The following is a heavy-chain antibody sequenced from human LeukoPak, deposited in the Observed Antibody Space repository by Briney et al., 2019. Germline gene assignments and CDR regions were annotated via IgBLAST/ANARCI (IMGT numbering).Heavy chain of an antibody. Sequence: SETLSLTCTVSGGSISSYYWSWIRQPAGKGLEWIGRIYTSGSTNYNPSLKSRVTMSVDTPKNQFSLKLSSVTAADTAVYYCARDDLDPRLIYYYYMDVWGKGTTVTVSS. V-gene: IGHV4-4*07. CDR2: IYTSGST. D-gene: IGHD1-1*01. CDR1: GGSISSYY. CDR3: ARDDLDPRLIYYYYMDV. J-gene: IGHJ6*03.